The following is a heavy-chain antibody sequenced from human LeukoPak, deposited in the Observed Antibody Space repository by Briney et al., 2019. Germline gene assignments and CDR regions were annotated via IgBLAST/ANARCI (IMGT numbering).Heavy chain of an antibody. Sequence: ASVKVSCKASGYTFTSYDINWVRQATGQGLEWMGWMNPNSGNTGYAQKFQGRVTMTRNTSISTAYLQWSSLKASDTAMYYCARFRGYQLPPSSPHFDYWGQGTLVTVSS. CDR3: ARFRGYQLPPSSPHFDY. J-gene: IGHJ4*02. D-gene: IGHD2-2*01. V-gene: IGHV1-8*01. CDR1: GYTFTSYD. CDR2: MNPNSGNT.